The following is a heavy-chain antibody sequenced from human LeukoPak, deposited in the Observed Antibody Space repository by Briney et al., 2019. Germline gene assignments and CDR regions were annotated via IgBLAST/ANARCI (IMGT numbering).Heavy chain of an antibody. CDR2: INPSGGST. J-gene: IGHJ2*01. Sequence: GDSVKVSCKASGYTFISHNMHWVRQAPRHGLEWMGMINPSGGSTTYAQKFQGRVTMTRDTSTSTVYMELSSLRSEDTAVYFCARDLRRHVYNRDWYFDLWGRGTLVTVFS. CDR3: ARDLRRHVYNRDWYFDL. V-gene: IGHV1-46*01. CDR1: GYTFISHN. D-gene: IGHD5-24*01.